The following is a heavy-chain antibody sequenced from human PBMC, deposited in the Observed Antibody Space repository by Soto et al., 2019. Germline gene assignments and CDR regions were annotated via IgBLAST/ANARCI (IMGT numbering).Heavy chain of an antibody. V-gene: IGHV4-31*03. CDR2: IYYSGST. D-gene: IGHD6-13*01. Sequence: SETLSLTCTVSGGSISSGGYYWSWIRQHPGKGLEWIGYIYYSGSTYYNPSLKSRVTISVDTSKNQFSLKLSSVTAADTAVYYCARDRLSSSWSADGMDVWGQGTTVTVSS. J-gene: IGHJ6*02. CDR3: ARDRLSSSWSADGMDV. CDR1: GGSISSGGYY.